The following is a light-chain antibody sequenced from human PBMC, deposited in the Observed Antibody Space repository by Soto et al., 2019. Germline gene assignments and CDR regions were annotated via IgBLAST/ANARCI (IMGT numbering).Light chain of an antibody. J-gene: IGKJ5*01. CDR1: QSVSRY. Sequence: EIALTQSPATLSLSPGERATLSFRASQSVSRYLAWYQQKPGQAPRLLIYDASNRATGIPARFSGSGSGTDFTLLISSLEPEDFAVYYCQQRSNWPPITFGQGTRLEI. CDR3: QQRSNWPPIT. V-gene: IGKV3-11*01. CDR2: DAS.